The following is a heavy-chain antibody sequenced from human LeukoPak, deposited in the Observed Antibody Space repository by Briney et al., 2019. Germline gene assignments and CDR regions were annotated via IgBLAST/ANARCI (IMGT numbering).Heavy chain of an antibody. Sequence: SETLSLTCTVSGGSISSYYWSWIRQPPGKGLEWIGYIYYSGSTNYNPSLKSRVTISVDTSKNQFSLKLSSVTAADTAVYYCARDKPGQYCSSTSCYTFDAFDIWGQGTMVTVS. CDR1: GGSISSYY. J-gene: IGHJ3*02. V-gene: IGHV4-59*01. CDR3: ARDKPGQYCSSTSCYTFDAFDI. D-gene: IGHD2-2*02. CDR2: IYYSGST.